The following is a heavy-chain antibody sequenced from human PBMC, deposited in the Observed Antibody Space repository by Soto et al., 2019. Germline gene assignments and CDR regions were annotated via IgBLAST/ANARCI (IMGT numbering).Heavy chain of an antibody. V-gene: IGHV3-33*01. CDR2: IWYDGSNK. CDR1: GFTFSSYG. J-gene: IGHJ4*02. D-gene: IGHD2-15*01. Sequence: GGSLRLSCAASGFTFSSYGMHWVRQAPGKGLEWVAVIWYDGSNKYYADSVKGRFTISRDNSKNTLYLQMNSLRAEDTAVYYCATSRLGYCSGGSCYSGEFDYWGQGTLVTVSS. CDR3: ATSRLGYCSGGSCYSGEFDY.